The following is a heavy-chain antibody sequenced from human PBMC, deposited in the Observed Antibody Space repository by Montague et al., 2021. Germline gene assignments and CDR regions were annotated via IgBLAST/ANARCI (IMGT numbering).Heavy chain of an antibody. CDR2: MYYSGSS. D-gene: IGHD6-13*01. Sequence: TLSLTCTVSGDSISSVDYSWTWIRQPPGKGLEWIGYMYYSGSSHYNPSLKSRVTISVDTSKNHFSLRLTSVTAADTTVYYCARGRVATGDFDYWGQGTLVTVSS. CDR1: GDSISSVDYS. J-gene: IGHJ4*02. V-gene: IGHV4-31*03. CDR3: ARGRVATGDFDY.